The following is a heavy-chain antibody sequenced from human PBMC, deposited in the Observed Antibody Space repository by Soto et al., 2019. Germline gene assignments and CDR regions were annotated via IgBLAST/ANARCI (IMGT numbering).Heavy chain of an antibody. CDR3: VRDRRLRGHPFDI. CDR2: ISFDGTAT. D-gene: IGHD2-21*02. J-gene: IGHJ3*02. CDR1: GFSFSSSW. V-gene: IGHV3-74*03. Sequence: EVQLVESGGGLVQPGGSLRLSCAASGFSFSSSWMHWVRQAPGKGLVWVSRISFDGTATTSADAVKGRFNISRDNAKNTLFLQMHNLRADDTAMYYCVRDRRLRGHPFDIWGQGTFVSVSS.